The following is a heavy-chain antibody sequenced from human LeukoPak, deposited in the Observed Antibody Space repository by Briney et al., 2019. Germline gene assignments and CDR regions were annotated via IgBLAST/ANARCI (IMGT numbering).Heavy chain of an antibody. CDR3: ARLSIVGATSSYYMDV. CDR2: INYSGTT. D-gene: IGHD1-26*01. V-gene: IGHV4-39*01. J-gene: IGHJ6*03. CDR1: GDSFSSSSYY. Sequence: PSETLSLTCSVSGDSFSSSSYYWGWIRQPPGKGLEWIGRINYSGTTYYNPSLKRRVTISVDTSKSQSSLRLSSVTVADTAVYYCARLSIVGATSSYYMDVWGKGTTVTVSS.